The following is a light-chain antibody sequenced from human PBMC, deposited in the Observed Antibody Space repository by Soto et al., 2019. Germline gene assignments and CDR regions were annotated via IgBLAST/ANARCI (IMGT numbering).Light chain of an antibody. CDR1: QVIGSRY. Sequence: IVMTQSPGTLSLSPGERATISCRASQVIGSRYLAWYHQKSGQAPRLLIYGASSRATGIPDRFSGSGSGTEFTLTISSLQSEDFAVYYCQQYSNWPPITLGQGTRLEIK. CDR3: QQYSNWPPIT. V-gene: IGKV3-20*01. J-gene: IGKJ5*01. CDR2: GAS.